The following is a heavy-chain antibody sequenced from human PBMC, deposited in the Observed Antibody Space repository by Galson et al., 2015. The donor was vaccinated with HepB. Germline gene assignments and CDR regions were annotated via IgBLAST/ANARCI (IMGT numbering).Heavy chain of an antibody. J-gene: IGHJ5*02. CDR3: SREVEVVVVGPAGLKEDLYTWFDP. CDR2: ISYDGRDK. CDR1: GFSFSRSA. D-gene: IGHD2-15*01. V-gene: IGHV3-30*04. Sequence: SLRLSCAASGFSFSRSAMHWVRQAPGKGLEWVAVISYDGRDKVYADSVKGRFTISRDNSENTLYLQMNSLRGEDTAVYYCSREVEVVVVGPAGLKEDLYTWFDPWGQGSLVTVSS.